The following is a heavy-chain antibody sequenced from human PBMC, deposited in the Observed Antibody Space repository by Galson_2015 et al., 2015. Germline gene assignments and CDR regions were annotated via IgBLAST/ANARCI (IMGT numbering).Heavy chain of an antibody. CDR2: ISAYNGNT. D-gene: IGHD3-22*01. CDR1: GYTFTNYG. Sequence: QSGAEVKKPGASVKVSCKASGYTFTNYGISWVRQAPGQGLEWMGWISAYNGNTNYAQKLQGRVTMTTDTSTTTAYMELRSLRSDDTAVYYCARVPPNYYDSSGYYILDYWGQGTLVTVSS. V-gene: IGHV1-18*01. J-gene: IGHJ4*02. CDR3: ARVPPNYYDSSGYYILDY.